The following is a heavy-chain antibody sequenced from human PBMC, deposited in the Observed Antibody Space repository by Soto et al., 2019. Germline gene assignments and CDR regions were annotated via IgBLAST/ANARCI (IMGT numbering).Heavy chain of an antibody. D-gene: IGHD3-22*01. CDR2: ISGSGDST. V-gene: IGHV3-23*01. CDR1: GVTFRSYA. Sequence: GGFLRLRCAAFGVTFRSYAMSWVRQVPGKGLEWVSGISGSGDSTDYPDSVKGRFTISRDNSKNTLYLQMNTLRAEATAVYDCAKSTLLLLVLHEFDYWGQG. J-gene: IGHJ4*02. CDR3: AKSTLLLLVLHEFDY.